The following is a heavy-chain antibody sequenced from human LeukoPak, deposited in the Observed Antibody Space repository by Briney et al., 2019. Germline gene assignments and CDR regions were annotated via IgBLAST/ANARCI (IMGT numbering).Heavy chain of an antibody. V-gene: IGHV4-34*01. Sequence: SETLSLTCAVYGGSFSGYYWSWIRQPPGKGLEWIGEINHSGSTNYNPSLRSRVTISVDTSKNQFSLKLSSVTAADTAVYYCARGHPPGYWGQGTLVTVSS. J-gene: IGHJ4*02. CDR1: GGSFSGYY. CDR2: INHSGST. CDR3: ARGHPPGY.